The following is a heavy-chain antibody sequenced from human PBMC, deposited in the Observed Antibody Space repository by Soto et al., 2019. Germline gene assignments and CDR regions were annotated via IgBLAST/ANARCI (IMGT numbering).Heavy chain of an antibody. CDR3: AKELRGSYYDSSGFVTE. Sequence: GGSLRLSCAASGFTFSTYAMSWVRQAPGKGLEWVSSISTGGGSTFYADSVKGRFTISRDNSKNTLYLQMNSLRAEDTAIYYCAKELRGSYYDSSGFVTEWGQGTQVTVSS. J-gene: IGHJ4*02. CDR1: GFTFSTYA. D-gene: IGHD3-22*01. V-gene: IGHV3-23*01. CDR2: ISTGGGST.